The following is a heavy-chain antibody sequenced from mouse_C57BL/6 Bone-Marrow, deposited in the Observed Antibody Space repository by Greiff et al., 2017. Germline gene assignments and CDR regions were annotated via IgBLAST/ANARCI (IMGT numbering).Heavy chain of an antibody. V-gene: IGHV5-4*01. Sequence: EVHLVASGGGLVKPGGSLKLSCAASGFTFSSYAMSWVRQTPEKRLEWVATISDGGSHTYYPDNVKGRFTISRDTAKNNLYLQMSHLKSEDTAMYYCAGDGAYDYDYYYAMDYWGQGTSVTVSS. D-gene: IGHD2-4*01. CDR3: AGDGAYDYDYYYAMDY. CDR1: GFTFSSYA. CDR2: ISDGGSHT. J-gene: IGHJ4*01.